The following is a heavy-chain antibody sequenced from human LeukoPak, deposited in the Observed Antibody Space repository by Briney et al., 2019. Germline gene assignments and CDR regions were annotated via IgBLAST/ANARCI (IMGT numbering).Heavy chain of an antibody. Sequence: GGSLRLSCAASGFTFDDYAMHWVRQAPGKGLEWVSGISWNSGSIVYADSVKGRFTISRDDSKNMVYLDMNSLKTEDTAVYYCGGRRVWGNGTVVTVSS. CDR1: GFTFDDYA. D-gene: IGHD3-10*01. CDR3: GGRRV. J-gene: IGHJ6*04. V-gene: IGHV3-9*01. CDR2: ISWNSGSI.